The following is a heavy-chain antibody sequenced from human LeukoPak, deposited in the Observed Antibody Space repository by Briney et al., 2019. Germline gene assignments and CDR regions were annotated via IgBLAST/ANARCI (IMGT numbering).Heavy chain of an antibody. V-gene: IGHV3-21*01. J-gene: IGHJ4*02. CDR3: ARDGTYGDYLDY. CDR2: ISSSSSYI. Sequence: PGGALRLSCAASGFTFSSDSMNWVRQAPGKGLKWVSSISSSSSYIYYADSVKGRFTISRDNAKNSLYLQMNRLRAEDTAVYYCARDGTYGDYLDYWGQGTLVTVSS. CDR1: GFTFSSDS. D-gene: IGHD4-17*01.